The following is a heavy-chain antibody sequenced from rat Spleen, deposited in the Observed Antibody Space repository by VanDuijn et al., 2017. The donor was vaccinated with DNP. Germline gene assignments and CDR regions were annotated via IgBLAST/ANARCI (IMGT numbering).Heavy chain of an antibody. CDR1: GYSITTTY. CDR2: INYSGST. D-gene: IGHD4-1*01. V-gene: IGHV3-1*01. J-gene: IGHJ2*01. Sequence: EVQLQESGPGLVKPSQSLSLTCSVTGYSITTTYWGWIRKFPGNKMEWIGHINYSGSTNYHPSLRSRISITRDTSKNQFFLQLNSATTEDTGTYYCVRWVRALDYWGQGVMVTVSS. CDR3: VRWVRALDY.